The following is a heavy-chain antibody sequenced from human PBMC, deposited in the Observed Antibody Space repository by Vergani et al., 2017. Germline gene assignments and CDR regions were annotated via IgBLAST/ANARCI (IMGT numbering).Heavy chain of an antibody. J-gene: IGHJ6*03. CDR2: TDHTGRP. V-gene: IGHV4-34*01. D-gene: IGHD4-11*01. CDR1: GGSFTSYH. CDR3: ASVNTETNGHLYYYYYMDV. Sequence: QVQLQQWGGGLLKPSETLSLTCVVNGGSFTSYHWTWIRQSPGEGLEWVGDTDHTGRPDYNPSLKSRLTMSVDKSRNQFSLTLNSVTATDTAIYFCASVNTETNGHLYYYYYMDVWGQGTAVTVS.